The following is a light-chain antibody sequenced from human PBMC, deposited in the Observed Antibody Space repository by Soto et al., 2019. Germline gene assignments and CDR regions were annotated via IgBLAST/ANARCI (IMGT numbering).Light chain of an antibody. CDR1: QSITSSF. CDR2: GAS. V-gene: IGKV3-20*01. Sequence: EIVLTQSPGTLSLSPGERATLSCRASQSITSSFLDWYQQKPGQAPRLRMFGASGRASGIPDRFSVSGSGTDFTLTITRLEPEDVAVYYCQQYGSSSYTFGQGTKLEI. J-gene: IGKJ2*01. CDR3: QQYGSSSYT.